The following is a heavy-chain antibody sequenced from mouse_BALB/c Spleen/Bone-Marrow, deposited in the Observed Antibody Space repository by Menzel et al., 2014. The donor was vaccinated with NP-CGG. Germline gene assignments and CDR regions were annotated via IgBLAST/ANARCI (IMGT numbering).Heavy chain of an antibody. CDR3: ARHAYGNSYWYFDV. J-gene: IGHJ1*01. CDR2: IHPSDSET. V-gene: IGHV1-74*01. Sequence: VQRVESGAELVRPGASVKLSFKASGYSFTSYWMHWVKHRPGPGLAWIGMIHPSDSETRLNQKFKGKATLTASKSSSTPYMQRSSLASVDSAVYFCARHAYGNSYWYFDVWGAGTTVTVSS. CDR1: GYSFTSYW. D-gene: IGHD2-1*01.